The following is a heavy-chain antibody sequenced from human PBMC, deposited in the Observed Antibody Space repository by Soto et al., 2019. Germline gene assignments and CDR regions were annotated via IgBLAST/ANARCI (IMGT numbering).Heavy chain of an antibody. J-gene: IGHJ4*02. CDR3: ARDPRIAAQGLDY. CDR1: GYSISSGYY. CDR2: IYHSGST. V-gene: IGHV4-38-2*02. Sequence: SETLSLTCAVSGYSISSGYYWGWIRQPPGKGLEWIGSIYHSGSTYYNPSLKSRVTISVDTSKNRFSLKLSSVTAADTAVYYCARDPRIAAQGLDYWGQGTLVTVSS. D-gene: IGHD6-6*01.